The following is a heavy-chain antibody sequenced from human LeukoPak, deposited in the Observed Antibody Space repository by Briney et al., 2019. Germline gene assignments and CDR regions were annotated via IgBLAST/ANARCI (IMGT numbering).Heavy chain of an antibody. CDR2: IKQDGSEK. V-gene: IGHV3-7*01. D-gene: IGHD6-19*01. CDR3: ARVTGIAVAGTDYFDY. J-gene: IGHJ4*02. CDR1: GFTFSNSA. Sequence: GGSLRLSCAASGFTFSNSAMSWVRQAPGKGLEWVASIKQDGSEKYYVDSVKGRFTISRDNAKNSLYLQMNSLRAEDTAVYYCARVTGIAVAGTDYFDYWGQGTLVTVSS.